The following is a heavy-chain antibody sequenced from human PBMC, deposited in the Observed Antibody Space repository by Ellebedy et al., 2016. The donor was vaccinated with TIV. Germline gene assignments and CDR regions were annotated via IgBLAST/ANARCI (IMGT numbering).Heavy chain of an antibody. CDR3: ASDLDSSGYSPFGN. Sequence: GGSLRLXXAASGFTLSSYDIYWVRQVPGKGLQWVSVIGTEGDTYFSGSVKGRFTLSRENAKNSLFLEMTSLRSGDTAVYYCASDLDSSGYSPFGNWGQGTLVTVSS. V-gene: IGHV3-13*04. D-gene: IGHD3-22*01. J-gene: IGHJ4*02. CDR1: GFTLSSYD. CDR2: IGTEGDT.